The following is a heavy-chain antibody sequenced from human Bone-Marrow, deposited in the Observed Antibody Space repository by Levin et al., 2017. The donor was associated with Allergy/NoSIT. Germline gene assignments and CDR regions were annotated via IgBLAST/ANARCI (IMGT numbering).Heavy chain of an antibody. D-gene: IGHD4-17*01. J-gene: IGHJ6*03. V-gene: IGHV4-30-4*01. CDR3: SRGSDYGDLYFYYYMDV. CDR1: GGSISSGNYY. Sequence: SQTLSLTCTVSGGSISSGNYYWNWIRQPPGKGLEWIGNIYYSGTTYYNPSLKSRLTISMDTSKNQVSLRLSSVTAADMAVYYCSRGSDYGDLYFYYYMDVWGKGTTVTVSS. CDR2: IYYSGTT.